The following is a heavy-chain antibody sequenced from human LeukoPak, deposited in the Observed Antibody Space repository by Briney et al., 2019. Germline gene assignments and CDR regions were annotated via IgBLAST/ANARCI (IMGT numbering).Heavy chain of an antibody. Sequence: GASVKVSCKASGYTFTSYGISWVRQAPGQGLEWMGWMNPNSGNTGYAQKFQGRVTMTRNTSVSTAYMELSGLRSEDTAVYYCARSHSVYYYGSGSYKSGFDYWGQGTLVTVSS. CDR3: ARSHSVYYYGSGSYKSGFDY. CDR1: GYTFTSYG. V-gene: IGHV1-8*02. J-gene: IGHJ4*02. D-gene: IGHD3-10*01. CDR2: MNPNSGNT.